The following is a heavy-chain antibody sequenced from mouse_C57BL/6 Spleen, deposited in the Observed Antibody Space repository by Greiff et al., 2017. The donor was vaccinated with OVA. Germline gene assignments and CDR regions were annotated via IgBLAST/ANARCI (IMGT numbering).Heavy chain of an antibody. V-gene: IGHV1-64*01. CDR1: GYTFTSYW. CDR2: IHPNSGST. J-gene: IGHJ4*01. Sequence: QVQLQQPGAELVKPGASVKLSCKASGYTFTSYWMHWVKQRPGQGLEWIGMIHPNSGSTNYNEKFKSKATLTVDQSSSTAYMQLSSLTSEDFAVYYCAREGFYYYGSSYEGAMDYWGQGTSVTVSS. D-gene: IGHD1-1*01. CDR3: AREGFYYYGSSYEGAMDY.